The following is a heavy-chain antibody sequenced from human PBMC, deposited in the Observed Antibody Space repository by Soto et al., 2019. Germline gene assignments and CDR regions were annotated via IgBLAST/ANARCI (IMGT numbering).Heavy chain of an antibody. Sequence: PGGSLRLSCAASGCTFNSYAMHWVRQAPGKGLEWVAVISYDGSNKYYADSVKGRFTISRDNSKNTLYLQMNSLRAEDTAVYYCARFKGCSGGSCYPYFDYWGQGTLVTVSS. CDR3: ARFKGCSGGSCYPYFDY. CDR1: GCTFNSYA. CDR2: ISYDGSNK. V-gene: IGHV3-30-3*01. J-gene: IGHJ4*02. D-gene: IGHD2-15*01.